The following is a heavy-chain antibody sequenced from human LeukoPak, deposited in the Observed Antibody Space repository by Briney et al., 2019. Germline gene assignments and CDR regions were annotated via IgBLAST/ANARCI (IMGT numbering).Heavy chain of an antibody. CDR3: ARRRDFYDGVAYYYTFDY. J-gene: IGHJ4*02. Sequence: GESLRISCEGSGNNFINYWIVWVRQMPGKGLGWMGIINPGDSDVRYSPSFQGQVTISADKSISTAYLQWSSLKASDTAMYYCARRRDFYDGVAYYYTFDYWGQGTLVTVSS. V-gene: IGHV5-51*01. D-gene: IGHD3-22*01. CDR1: GNNFINYW. CDR2: INPGDSDV.